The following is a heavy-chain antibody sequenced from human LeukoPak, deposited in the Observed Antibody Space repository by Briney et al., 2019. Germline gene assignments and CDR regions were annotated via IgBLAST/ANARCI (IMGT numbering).Heavy chain of an antibody. CDR1: GXSISSSSYY. CDR2: IYYSGST. D-gene: IGHD3-3*01. Sequence: SETLSLTCTVSGXSISSSSYYWGWIRQPPGMGLEWIGSIYYSGSTYYNPSLKSRVTISVDTSKNQFSLKLSSVTAADTAVYYCASTIFGVALYNWFDPWGQGTLVTVSS. J-gene: IGHJ5*02. V-gene: IGHV4-39*01. CDR3: ASTIFGVALYNWFDP.